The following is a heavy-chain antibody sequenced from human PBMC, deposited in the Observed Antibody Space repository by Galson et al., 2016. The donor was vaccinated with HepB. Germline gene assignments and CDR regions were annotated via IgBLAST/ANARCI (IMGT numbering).Heavy chain of an antibody. CDR1: GFIFSNYG. Sequence: SLRLSCAGSGFIFSNYGLHWVRQAPGKGLEWVANTWADGNNKYYADSVKGRFTISKDNSKDTVYLQMDNLRADDTALYYCARELNTTGFLVLDSWGQGTRVTVSS. CDR2: TWADGNNK. D-gene: IGHD6-19*01. J-gene: IGHJ4*02. V-gene: IGHV3-33*01. CDR3: ARELNTTGFLVLDS.